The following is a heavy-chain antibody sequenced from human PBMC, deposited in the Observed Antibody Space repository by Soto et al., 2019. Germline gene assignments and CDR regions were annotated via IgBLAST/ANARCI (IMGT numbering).Heavy chain of an antibody. CDR3: ARDYYDSSGYYLYGMDV. V-gene: IGHV4-59*01. CDR1: GGSISSYY. Sequence: PSETLSLTCTVSGGSISSYYWSWIRQPPGKGLEWIGYIYYSGSTNYNPSLKSRVTISVDTSKNQFSLKLSSVTAADTAVYYCARDYYDSSGYYLYGMDVGGQGTTVTVPS. J-gene: IGHJ6*02. D-gene: IGHD3-22*01. CDR2: IYYSGST.